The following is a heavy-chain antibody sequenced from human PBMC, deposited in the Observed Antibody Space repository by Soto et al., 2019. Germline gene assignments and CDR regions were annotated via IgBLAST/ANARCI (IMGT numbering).Heavy chain of an antibody. V-gene: IGHV4-39*01. CDR1: AGLVSRARYY. CDR2: VHDTGTT. CDR3: ARGLTSSSAAGV. Sequence: SENRCVRYSGSAGLVSRARYYVGCIRHSPGKGLEWIGSVHDTGTTHYNPSLTSRVTISVDTSKNQFSLNVNSVTAADTAVYYCARGLTSSSAAGVWGQGTLVTVS. J-gene: IGHJ4*02. D-gene: IGHD6-6*01.